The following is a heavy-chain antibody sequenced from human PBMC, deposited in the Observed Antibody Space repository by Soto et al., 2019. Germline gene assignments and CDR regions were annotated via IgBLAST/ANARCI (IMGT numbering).Heavy chain of an antibody. CDR1: GFTFSSYS. V-gene: IGHV3-21*01. CDR2: ISSSSSYI. J-gene: IGHJ6*02. Sequence: VQLVESGGGLVKPGGSLRLSCAASGFTFSSYSMNWVRQAPGKGLEWVSSISSSSSYIYYADSVKGRFTISRDSAKNSLYLQMNSLRSEDTAVYCGAGEQWAGGMDVWGQWTTVTVSS. D-gene: IGHD6-19*01. CDR3: AGEQWAGGMDV.